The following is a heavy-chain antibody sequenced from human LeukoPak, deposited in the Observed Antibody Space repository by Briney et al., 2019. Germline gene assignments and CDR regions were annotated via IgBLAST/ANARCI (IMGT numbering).Heavy chain of an antibody. CDR3: VKCPSAYSGGQYYFDY. Sequence: PGGSLRLSCAASGFTFSSYGMSWVRQAPGKGLEWVSAISGSGGSTYYADSVKGRFTISRDNFKKTLSLQMNSLRAEDTAIYYCVKCPSAYSGGQYYFDYWGLGTLVTVSS. CDR2: ISGSGGST. D-gene: IGHD2-21*01. J-gene: IGHJ4*02. V-gene: IGHV3-23*01. CDR1: GFTFSSYG.